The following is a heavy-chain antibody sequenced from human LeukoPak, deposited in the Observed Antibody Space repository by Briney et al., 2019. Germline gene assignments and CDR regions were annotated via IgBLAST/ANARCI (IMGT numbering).Heavy chain of an antibody. CDR3: ARDHSRWLRWLDY. CDR2: INPNSGGT. J-gene: IGHJ4*02. CDR1: GYIFTGYY. V-gene: IGHV1-2*02. D-gene: IGHD5-12*01. Sequence: ASVKVSCKASGYIFTGYYMHWVRQAPGQGLEWMGWINPNSGGTNYAQKFQGRVTMTRDTSISTAYMELSRLRSDDTAVYYCARDHSRWLRWLDYWGQGTLVTVSS.